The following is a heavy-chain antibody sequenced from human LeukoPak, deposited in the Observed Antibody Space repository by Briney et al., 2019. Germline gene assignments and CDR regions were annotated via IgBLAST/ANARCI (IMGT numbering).Heavy chain of an antibody. CDR3: ASSRGGVTLWSVHFDY. J-gene: IGHJ4*02. Sequence: GSSVKVSCKASGGTFSSYAISWVRQAPGQGLEWMGRIIPIFGTANYAQKFQGRVTITTDESTSTAYMELSSLRSEDTAVYYCASSRGGVTLWSVHFDYWGQGTLVTVSS. CDR2: IIPIFGTA. V-gene: IGHV1-69*05. CDR1: GGTFSSYA. D-gene: IGHD5-18*01.